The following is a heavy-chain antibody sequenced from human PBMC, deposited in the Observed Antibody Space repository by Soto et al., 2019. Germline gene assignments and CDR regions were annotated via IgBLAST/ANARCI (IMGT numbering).Heavy chain of an antibody. J-gene: IGHJ6*02. Sequence: SETLSLTCTVSGGSISSYYWSWIRQPPGKGLEWIGYIYYSGGTNYNPSLKSRVTISVDTSKNQFSLKLSSVTAADTAVYYCARSVGHWWEPPGGYYYYGMDVWGQGTTVT. V-gene: IGHV4-59*01. CDR1: GGSISSYY. CDR2: IYYSGGT. D-gene: IGHD1-26*01. CDR3: ARSVGHWWEPPGGYYYYGMDV.